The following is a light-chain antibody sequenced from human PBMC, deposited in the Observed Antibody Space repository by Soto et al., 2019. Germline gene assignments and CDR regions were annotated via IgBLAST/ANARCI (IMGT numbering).Light chain of an antibody. CDR1: SMARGAYND. CDR2: EVV. CDR3: CSYADGSISV. Sequence: QSVLTPPASVSRSLGQSITISCTVTSMARGAYNDVSWYLQHPGKAPPRMIYEVVNRPSGISYRFSGSKSGNTASLTISGLQAEDEADYFCCSYADGSISVFATGTKVTVL. V-gene: IGLV2-14*01. J-gene: IGLJ1*01.